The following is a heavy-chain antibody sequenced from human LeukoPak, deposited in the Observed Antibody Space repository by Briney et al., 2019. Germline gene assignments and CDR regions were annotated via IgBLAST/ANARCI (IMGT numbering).Heavy chain of an antibody. J-gene: IGHJ4*02. CDR2: VSGSGGST. Sequence: GGSLRLSCAVSGFTFRSYAMSWVRQAPGKGLEWVSAVSGSGGSTYYADSVKGRFTISRDNSKNTLFLQMNSLRAEDTAVYYCARDTSNSPDYWGQGTLVTVSS. CDR1: GFTFRSYA. CDR3: ARDTSNSPDY. D-gene: IGHD4-11*01. V-gene: IGHV3-23*01.